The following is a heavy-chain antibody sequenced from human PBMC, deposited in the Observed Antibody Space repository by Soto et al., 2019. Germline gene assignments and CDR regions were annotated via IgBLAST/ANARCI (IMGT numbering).Heavy chain of an antibody. CDR3: ARAPRHCTNGVGYYLDY. Sequence: QVQLVESGGGVVQPGRSLRLSCAASGFTFSSYAMHWVRQAPGKGLEWVAVISYDGSNKYYADSVKGRFTISRDNSKNTLYLQMNSLRAEDTAVYYCARAPRHCTNGVGYYLDYWGQGTLVTVSS. CDR2: ISYDGSNK. J-gene: IGHJ4*02. D-gene: IGHD2-8*01. V-gene: IGHV3-30-3*01. CDR1: GFTFSSYA.